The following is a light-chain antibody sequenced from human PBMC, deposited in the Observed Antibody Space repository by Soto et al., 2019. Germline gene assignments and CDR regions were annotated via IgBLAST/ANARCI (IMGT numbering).Light chain of an antibody. CDR1: QSVSSS. V-gene: IGKV3-11*01. CDR3: QQRSCSIN. J-gene: IGKJ5*01. CDR2: DAS. Sequence: EIVLTQSPVTLSLSPGERATLSCRASQSVSSSLAWYQQKPGQAPRLLIYDASNTATGIPARFSGSGSGTDFTLTISSLEPEDFAIYYCQQRSCSINFGQGTRLETK.